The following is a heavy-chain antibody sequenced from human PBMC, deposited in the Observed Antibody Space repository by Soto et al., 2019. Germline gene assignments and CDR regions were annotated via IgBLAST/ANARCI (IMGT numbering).Heavy chain of an antibody. CDR2: ILSGGDT. V-gene: IGHV3-53*01. CDR1: GFTISSGY. CDR3: ARGYWRFGESYHFDY. D-gene: IGHD3-10*01. Sequence: GGSLRLSCAVSGFTISSGYMSWVRQAPGMGLEWVSVILSGGDTYYADSVKGRFTVSRDNSQNTVYLQMNSLRGEDTATYYCARGYWRFGESYHFDYWGQGSLVTVSS. J-gene: IGHJ4*02.